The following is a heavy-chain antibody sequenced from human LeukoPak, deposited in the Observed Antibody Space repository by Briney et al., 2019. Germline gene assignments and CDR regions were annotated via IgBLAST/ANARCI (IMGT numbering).Heavy chain of an antibody. CDR1: GGSISSYY. J-gene: IGHJ5*02. CDR3: ARGPPGGQFDP. Sequence: SETLSLTCTVSGGSISSYYWSWIRQPPGKGLEWIGYIYYSGSTNYNPSLKSRVTISVDTSKNQFSLKLSSVTAADTAVYYCARGPPGGQFDPWGQGTLVTVSS. CDR2: IYYSGST. V-gene: IGHV4-59*01. D-gene: IGHD3-10*01.